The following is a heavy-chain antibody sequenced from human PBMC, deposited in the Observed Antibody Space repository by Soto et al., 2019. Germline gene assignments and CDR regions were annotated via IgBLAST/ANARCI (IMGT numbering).Heavy chain of an antibody. J-gene: IGHJ6*02. CDR1: GGSISSSSYY. Sequence: PSETLSLTCTVSGGSISSSSYYWGWIRQPPGKGLEWIGSIYYSGSTYYNQSLKSRVTISVDTSKNHFSLKLSSVTAADTAVYYCARQAAVRGVISYYYYGMDVWGQGTTVTVSS. D-gene: IGHD3-10*01. CDR2: IYYSGST. V-gene: IGHV4-39*01. CDR3: ARQAAVRGVISYYYYGMDV.